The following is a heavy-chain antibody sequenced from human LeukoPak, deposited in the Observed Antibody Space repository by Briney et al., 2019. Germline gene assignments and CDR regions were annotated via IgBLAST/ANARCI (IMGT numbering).Heavy chain of an antibody. CDR1: GFTFSSYG. V-gene: IGHV3-33*01. CDR2: IWNDGSNK. J-gene: IGHJ4*02. CDR3: AREYCSSTSCLFDY. Sequence: TGGSLRLSRAASGFTFSSYGVHWVRQAPGKGLEWVAIIWNDGSNKYYADSVKGRFTISRDNSKNTLYLQMNSLRAEDTAVYYCAREYCSSTSCLFDYWGQGILVTVSS. D-gene: IGHD2-2*01.